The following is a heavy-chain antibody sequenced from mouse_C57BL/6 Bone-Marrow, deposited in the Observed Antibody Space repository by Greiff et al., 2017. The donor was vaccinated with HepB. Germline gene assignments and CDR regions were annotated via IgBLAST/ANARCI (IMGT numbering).Heavy chain of an antibody. CDR2: IYPGSGST. D-gene: IGHD1-1*01. V-gene: IGHV1-55*01. J-gene: IGHJ2*01. CDR1: GYTFTSYW. CDR3: ARDYDGSRHYFDY. Sequence: VKLQQPGAELVKPGASVKMSCKASGYTFTSYWITWVKQRPGQGLEWIGDIYPGSGSTNYNEKFKSKATLTVDTSSSTAYMQLSSLTSEDSAVYYCARDYDGSRHYFDYWGQGTTLTVSS.